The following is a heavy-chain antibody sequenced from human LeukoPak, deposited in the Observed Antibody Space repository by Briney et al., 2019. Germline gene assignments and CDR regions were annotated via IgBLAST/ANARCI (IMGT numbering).Heavy chain of an antibody. CDR1: AYSFTDYY. CDR2: INPNTGVT. D-gene: IGHD3-22*01. CDR3: ARSSPTYYFDSSGYYYGDY. Sequence: SVKVSCKASAYSFTDYYIHWVRQAPGQGLEWMGRINPNTGVTDYAQIFKGRVTMTRDTSISTAYMELSRLGSDDTAVYYCARSSPTYYFDSSGYYYGDYWGQGTLVTVSS. V-gene: IGHV1-2*06. J-gene: IGHJ4*02.